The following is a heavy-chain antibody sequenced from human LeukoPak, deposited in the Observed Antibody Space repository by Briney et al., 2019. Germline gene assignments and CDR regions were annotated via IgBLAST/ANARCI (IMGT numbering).Heavy chain of an antibody. D-gene: IGHD5-24*01. J-gene: IGHJ5*02. CDR3: ASYGIIEMANNWFDP. CDR2: IIPIFGTA. CDR1: GGTFSSYA. V-gene: IGHV1-69*06. Sequence: VASVKVSCKASGGTFSSYAISWVRQAPGQGLEWMGGIIPIFGTANYAQKFQGRVTITADKSTSTAYMELSSLRSEDTAVYYCASYGIIEMANNWFDPWGQGTLVTVSS.